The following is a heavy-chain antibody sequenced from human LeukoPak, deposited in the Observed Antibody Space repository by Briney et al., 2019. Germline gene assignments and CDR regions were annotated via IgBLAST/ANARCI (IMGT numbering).Heavy chain of an antibody. CDR3: ARQTNWFDV. J-gene: IGHJ5*02. CDR1: GASISSYY. V-gene: IGHV4-59*08. CDR2: IYNSGST. Sequence: SETLSLTCTVSGASISSYYWSWVRQPPGEGLEWIGYIYNSGSTRYNPSLESRVTISLGTSNNQFSLKLSSVTAADTAVYYCARQTNWFDVWGQGILVSVSS.